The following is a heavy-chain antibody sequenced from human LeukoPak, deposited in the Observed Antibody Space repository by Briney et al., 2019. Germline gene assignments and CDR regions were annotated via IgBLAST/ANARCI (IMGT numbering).Heavy chain of an antibody. Sequence: SVKVSCKASGGSFSSYVITWVRQAPGQGLEWMGRIIPVLGVSNFAQKFQGRVTIAAEKSTNTAHMELSRLKSGDTAVYYCTREGVYAPDPSSYHRDAFDIWGQGTEVIVSS. CDR2: IIPVLGVS. CDR1: GGSFSSYV. V-gene: IGHV1-69*04. CDR3: TREGVYAPDPSSYHRDAFDI. J-gene: IGHJ3*02. D-gene: IGHD3-16*02.